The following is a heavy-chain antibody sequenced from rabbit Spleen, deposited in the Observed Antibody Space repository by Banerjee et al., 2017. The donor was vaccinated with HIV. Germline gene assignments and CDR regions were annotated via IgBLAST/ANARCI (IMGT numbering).Heavy chain of an antibody. CDR2: IYTGSGST. J-gene: IGHJ4*01. Sequence: QEQLVESGGGLVQPEGSLTLTCTASGFSFSSSYYMCWVRQAPGKGLEWIGCIYTGSGSTYYASWAKGRFTISKTSSTTVTLDMTSLTAADTATYFCARSPWSGAADGAYALNLWGPGTLVTVS. V-gene: IGHV1S45*01. D-gene: IGHD6-1*01. CDR1: GFSFSSSYY. CDR3: ARSPWSGAADGAYALNL.